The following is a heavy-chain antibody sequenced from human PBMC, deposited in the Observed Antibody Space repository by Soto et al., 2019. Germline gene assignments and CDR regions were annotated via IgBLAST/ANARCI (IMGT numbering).Heavy chain of an antibody. Sequence: ASVKVSCKASGYSFSSFGISWVRQAPGQGLEWVGWVGVPSGDTSSAQNFQGRVTVTTDTSTSTAYLEVGSLRSDDTAVYYCARTCRSGGSCYLEYWGR. CDR1: GYSFSSFG. D-gene: IGHD2-15*01. J-gene: IGHJ2*01. V-gene: IGHV1-18*01. CDR3: ARTCRSGGSCYLEY. CDR2: VGVPSGDT.